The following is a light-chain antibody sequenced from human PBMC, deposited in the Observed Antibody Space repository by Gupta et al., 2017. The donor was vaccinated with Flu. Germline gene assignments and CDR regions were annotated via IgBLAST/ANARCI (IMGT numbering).Light chain of an antibody. CDR1: QSLLHSNGINS. J-gene: IGKJ3*01. CDR3: MHYLQTQH. V-gene: IGKV2-28*01. Sequence: PVTPGEPAYISCRSSQSLLHSNGINSLDWYLQKPGQSPQLMIYWGSNFASGVPHQFSCNGSCKDFTRKSSRSVAEDVGLYYVMHYLQTQHFGPGTKVDIK. CDR2: WGS.